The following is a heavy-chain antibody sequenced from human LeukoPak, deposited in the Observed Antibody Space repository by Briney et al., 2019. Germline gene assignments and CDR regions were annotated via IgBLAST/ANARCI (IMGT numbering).Heavy chain of an antibody. CDR1: GGSISSYY. D-gene: IGHD2-21*02. J-gene: IGHJ1*01. CDR2: IYYSGST. CDR3: ARNSCGGDCYSTPAEYFQH. Sequence: SETLSLTCTVSGGSISSYYWSWIRQPPGKGLEWIGYIYYSGSTNYNPSLKSRVTISVDTSKNQFSLKLSSVTAADTAVYYCARNSCGGDCYSTPAEYFQHWGQGTLVTVSS. V-gene: IGHV4-59*01.